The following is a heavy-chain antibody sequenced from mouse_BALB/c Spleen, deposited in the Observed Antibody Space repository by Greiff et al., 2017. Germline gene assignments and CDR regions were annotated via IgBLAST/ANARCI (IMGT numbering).Heavy chain of an antibody. V-gene: IGHV1-7*01. CDR2: INPSTGYT. Sequence: VQLQQSGAELAKPGASVKMSCKASGYTFTSYWMHWVKQRPGQGLEWIGYINPSTGYTEYNQKFKDKATLTADKSSSTAYMQLSSLTSEDSAVYYCARGGLPYYAMDYWGQGTSVTVSS. CDR1: GYTFTSYW. D-gene: IGHD3-1*01. J-gene: IGHJ4*01. CDR3: ARGGLPYYAMDY.